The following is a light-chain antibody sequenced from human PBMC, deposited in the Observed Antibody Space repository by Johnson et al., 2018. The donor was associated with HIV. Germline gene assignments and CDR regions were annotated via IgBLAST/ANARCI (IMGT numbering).Light chain of an antibody. J-gene: IGLJ1*01. V-gene: IGLV1-51*01. CDR2: DNN. CDR3: ATWDDTLNGRYV. CDR1: SSNIGNNY. Sequence: QSVLTQPPSVSAAPGQKVTISCSGSSSNIGNNYVSWYQQLPGTAPRIVTYDNNKRPSGVPDRFSGSKSGTSASLAISGLQAEDEADYYCATWDDTLNGRYVFGTGTKVTVL.